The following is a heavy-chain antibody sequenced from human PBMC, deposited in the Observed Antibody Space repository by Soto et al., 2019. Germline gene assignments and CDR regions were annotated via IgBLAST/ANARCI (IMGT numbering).Heavy chain of an antibody. CDR2: IYYSGST. J-gene: IGHJ5*02. CDR1: GCSISISSYY. Sequence: SETVSLTCTVSGCSISISSYYWCWILQPPGKGLEWIGSIYYSGSTYYNPSLKSRVTISVDTSKNQFSLKLSSVTAADTAVYYCASLTYYDFWSGHNNWFDPWGQGTLVTVSS. D-gene: IGHD3-3*01. V-gene: IGHV4-39*01. CDR3: ASLTYYDFWSGHNNWFDP.